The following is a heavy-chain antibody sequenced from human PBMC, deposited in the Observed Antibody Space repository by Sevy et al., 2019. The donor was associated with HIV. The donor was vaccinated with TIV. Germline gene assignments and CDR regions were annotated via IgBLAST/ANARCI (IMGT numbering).Heavy chain of an antibody. CDR1: GGTFSSYA. D-gene: IGHD2-2*01. Sequence: ASVKVSCKASGGTFSSYAISWVRQAPGQGLEWMGGIIPIFGTANYAQTFQGRVTITADESTSTAYMELSSLRSEDTAVYYCASRGVYCSSTSCHLYYYGMDVWGQGTTVTVSS. J-gene: IGHJ6*02. CDR2: IIPIFGTA. CDR3: ASRGVYCSSTSCHLYYYGMDV. V-gene: IGHV1-69*13.